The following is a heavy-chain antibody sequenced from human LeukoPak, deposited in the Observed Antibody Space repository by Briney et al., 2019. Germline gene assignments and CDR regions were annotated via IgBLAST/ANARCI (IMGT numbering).Heavy chain of an antibody. Sequence: GGSLRLSCAASGFTFSTYWMSWVRQAPGKGLEWVANIKQDGSEKYYLDSVKGRFTISSDNAKNSLYLQMNSLRAEDTAVYYCTREAAAGIDYWGQGTLVTASS. CDR1: GFTFSTYW. CDR2: IKQDGSEK. J-gene: IGHJ4*02. CDR3: TREAAAGIDY. V-gene: IGHV3-7*01. D-gene: IGHD6-13*01.